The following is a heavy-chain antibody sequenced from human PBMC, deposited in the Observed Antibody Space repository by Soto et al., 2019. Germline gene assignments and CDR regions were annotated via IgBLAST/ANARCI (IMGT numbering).Heavy chain of an antibody. Sequence: GSLRLSCAASGFTFSSYAMSWVRQAPGKGLEWVSAISGSGGSTYYADSVKGRFTISRDNSKNTLYLQMNSLRAEDTAVYYCAKDPGIAVAGLNWFDPWGQGTLVTVSS. CDR3: AKDPGIAVAGLNWFDP. J-gene: IGHJ5*02. V-gene: IGHV3-23*01. CDR2: ISGSGGST. CDR1: GFTFSSYA. D-gene: IGHD6-19*01.